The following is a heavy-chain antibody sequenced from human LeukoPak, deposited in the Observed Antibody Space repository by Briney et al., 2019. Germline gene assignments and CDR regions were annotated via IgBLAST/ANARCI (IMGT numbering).Heavy chain of an antibody. D-gene: IGHD5-18*01. V-gene: IGHV1-46*01. Sequence: ASVKVSCKAIGYTFTCYLMHWVRQAPGQGIEWMGMINHSGGSTSYAQKYQGRVTMTRDTSTSTVYMELSSLRSEDTAMYYCARARTYSYGSRLGYWGQGTLVTVSS. CDR3: ARARTYSYGSRLGY. CDR1: GYTFTCYL. J-gene: IGHJ4*02. CDR2: INHSGGST.